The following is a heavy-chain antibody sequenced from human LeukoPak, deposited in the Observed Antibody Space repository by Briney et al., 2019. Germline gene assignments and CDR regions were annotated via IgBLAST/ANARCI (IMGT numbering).Heavy chain of an antibody. CDR3: ARDPTYDIFTGYTDY. J-gene: IGHJ4*02. CDR2: INSDGSST. Sequence: GGSLRLSCAASGFTFSSYWMHWVRQAPGKGLVWVSRINSDGSSTSYADSVKGRFTISRDNAKNTLYLQMNSLRAEDTAVYYCARDPTYDIFTGYTDYWGQGTLVTVSS. V-gene: IGHV3-74*01. D-gene: IGHD3-9*01. CDR1: GFTFSSYW.